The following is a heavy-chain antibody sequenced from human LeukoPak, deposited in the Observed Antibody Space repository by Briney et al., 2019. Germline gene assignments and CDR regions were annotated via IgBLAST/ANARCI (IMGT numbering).Heavy chain of an antibody. V-gene: IGHV3-48*03. CDR3: AKSHGYSYGFDY. Sequence: GGSPRLSCAASGFTFSSYEMNWVRQAPGKGLEWVSYISSSGSTIYYADSVKGRFTISRDNSKNTLYLQMNSLRAEDTAVYYCAKSHGYSYGFDYWGQGTLVTVSS. D-gene: IGHD5-18*01. CDR1: GFTFSSYE. CDR2: ISSSGSTI. J-gene: IGHJ4*02.